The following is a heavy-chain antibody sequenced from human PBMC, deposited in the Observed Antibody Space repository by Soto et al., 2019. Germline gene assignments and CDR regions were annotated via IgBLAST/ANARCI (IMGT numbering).Heavy chain of an antibody. Sequence: SETLSLTCTVSGGSISSGGYYWSWIRQHPGKGLEWIGYIYYSGSTYYNPSLKSRVTISVDTSKNQFSLKLSSVTAVDTAVYYRDRGGDYYDTPNWFDPWGQGTLVTVST. V-gene: IGHV4-31*03. CDR2: IYYSGST. D-gene: IGHD3-22*01. CDR3: DRGGDYYDTPNWFDP. J-gene: IGHJ5*02. CDR1: GGSISSGGYY.